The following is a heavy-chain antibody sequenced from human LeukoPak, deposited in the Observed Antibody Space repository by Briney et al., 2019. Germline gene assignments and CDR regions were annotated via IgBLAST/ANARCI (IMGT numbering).Heavy chain of an antibody. Sequence: GASVTVSCKASGYTFTSYDINWVRQAPGQGLEWMGWMNPNSGNTGYAQKFQGRVTMTRNTSISTAYMELSSLRSEDTAVYYCAGGSMRLAGVGAYRYWGQGTLVTVSS. CDR2: MNPNSGNT. V-gene: IGHV1-8*01. J-gene: IGHJ4*02. CDR1: GYTFTSYD. CDR3: AGGSMRLAGVGAYRY. D-gene: IGHD1-26*01.